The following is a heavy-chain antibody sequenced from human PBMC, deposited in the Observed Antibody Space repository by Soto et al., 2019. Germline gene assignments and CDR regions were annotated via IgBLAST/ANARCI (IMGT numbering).Heavy chain of an antibody. Sequence: GASVKVSCKTAGGTFTTYAITWVRQAPEQGLEWMGGIIPIFGTTNYARKFQGTVTITADNSTAYMELSNLKSEDTAVYYCAKEGTTLTTSRYFDSWGQGTLVTVSS. CDR2: IIPIFGTT. J-gene: IGHJ4*02. V-gene: IGHV1-69*06. CDR3: AKEGTTLTTSRYFDS. CDR1: GGTFTTYA. D-gene: IGHD4-17*01.